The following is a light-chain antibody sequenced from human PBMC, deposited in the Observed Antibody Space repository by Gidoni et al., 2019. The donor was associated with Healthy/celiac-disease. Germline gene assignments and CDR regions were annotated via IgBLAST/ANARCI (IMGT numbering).Light chain of an antibody. CDR1: QSISSY. CDR2: AAS. Sequence: DIQTTESPSSLSASVGDGVTITCRASQSISSYLNWYQQKPGKAPKLLIYAASSLQSGVPSRFSGSGSGTDFTLTISSLQPEDVATYYCQQSYSTPLTFXGXTKVEIK. J-gene: IGKJ4*01. V-gene: IGKV1-39*01. CDR3: QQSYSTPLT.